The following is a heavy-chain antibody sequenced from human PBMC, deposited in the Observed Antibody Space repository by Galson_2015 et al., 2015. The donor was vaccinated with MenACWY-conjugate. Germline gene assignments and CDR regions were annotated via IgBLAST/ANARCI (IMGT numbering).Heavy chain of an antibody. J-gene: IGHJ4*02. Sequence: SLRLSCAASGFIFSNYWMSWVRQVPGKGPEWVASIKKDGSEKYYVDSVRGRFTISRDNAKNSLYLQMNSLRAEDTAVYYCARDLGFYCSRNDCYSPYWGQGALVTVSS. D-gene: IGHD2-2*01. CDR3: ARDLGFYCSRNDCYSPY. CDR2: IKKDGSEK. V-gene: IGHV3-7*03. CDR1: GFIFSNYW.